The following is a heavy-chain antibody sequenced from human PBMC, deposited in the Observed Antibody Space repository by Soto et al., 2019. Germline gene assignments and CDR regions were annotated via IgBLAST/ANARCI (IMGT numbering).Heavy chain of an antibody. Sequence: EVQLLESGGGLVQPGGSLRLSCAGSGFTFSSYAMSWVRQAPGEGLEWVSSISGSGGATYYADSVKGRFTISRDNSKNTLFLQMNRLRAEDTAVYFCAKELTFRLGELSYHDYWGQGTLVTVSS. D-gene: IGHD3-16*02. CDR2: ISGSGGAT. CDR3: AKELTFRLGELSYHDY. V-gene: IGHV3-23*01. J-gene: IGHJ4*02. CDR1: GFTFSSYA.